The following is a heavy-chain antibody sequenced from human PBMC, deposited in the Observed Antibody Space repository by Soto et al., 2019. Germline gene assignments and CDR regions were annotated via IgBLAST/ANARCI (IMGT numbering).Heavy chain of an antibody. D-gene: IGHD4-17*01. CDR2: INHSGST. Sequence: QVQLQQWGAGLLKPSETLSLTCAVYGGSFSGYYWSWIRQPPGKGLEWIGEINHSGSTNYNPSLKSRVTISVDTSKNQFSLKLSSVTAADTAVYYCARGDYGDYGWGLWGQGTLVTVSS. CDR3: ARGDYGDYGWGL. CDR1: GGSFSGYY. V-gene: IGHV4-34*01. J-gene: IGHJ4*02.